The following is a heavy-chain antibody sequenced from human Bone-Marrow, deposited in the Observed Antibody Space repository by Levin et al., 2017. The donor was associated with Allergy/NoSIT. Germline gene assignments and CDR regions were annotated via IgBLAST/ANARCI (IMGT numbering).Heavy chain of an antibody. CDR3: ARKGGNDY. CDR1: GFTFSSYW. V-gene: IGHV3-7*01. D-gene: IGHD3-16*01. Sequence: PGGSLRLSCAASGFTFSSYWMAWVRQAPGKGLEWVANIKTDGSDKNYVDSVKGRFPISRDNAKNSLYLQMTSLRAEDTAVYYCARKGGNDYWGQGTLVTVSS. J-gene: IGHJ4*02. CDR2: IKTDGSDK.